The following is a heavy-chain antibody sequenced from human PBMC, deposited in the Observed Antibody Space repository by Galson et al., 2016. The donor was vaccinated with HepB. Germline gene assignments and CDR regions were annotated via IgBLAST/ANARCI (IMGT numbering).Heavy chain of an antibody. V-gene: IGHV3-30*04. D-gene: IGHD3-10*01. CDR2: ISYDGRNK. Sequence: SLRLSCAASGFTFSSYATHWVRQAPGKGLEWVAVISYDGRNKYYTDSVKGRFTISRDNSKNTLYLQMNSLRAEDTAVYYCVRDRGGGSGSYYNDYYFDYWGQGTLVTVSS. CDR1: GFTFSSYA. CDR3: VRDRGGGSGSYYNDYYFDY. J-gene: IGHJ4*02.